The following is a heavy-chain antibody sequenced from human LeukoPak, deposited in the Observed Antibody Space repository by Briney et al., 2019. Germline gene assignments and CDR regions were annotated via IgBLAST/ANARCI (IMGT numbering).Heavy chain of an antibody. V-gene: IGHV3-53*01. Sequence: GGSLRLPCAASGFTVSSNYMSWVRQAPGKGLEWVSVIYSGGSTYYADSVKGRFTISRDNSKNTLYLQMNSLRAEDTAVYYCAGGGGDGYNPFDYWGQGTLVTVSS. J-gene: IGHJ4*02. CDR3: AGGGGDGYNPFDY. CDR2: IYSGGST. CDR1: GFTVSSNY. D-gene: IGHD5-24*01.